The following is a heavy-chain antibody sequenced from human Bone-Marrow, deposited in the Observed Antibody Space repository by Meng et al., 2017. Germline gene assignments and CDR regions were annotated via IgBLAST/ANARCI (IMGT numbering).Heavy chain of an antibody. CDR3: AKDTQGLVVTQNNYSYYGMDV. CDR1: GFIFDDYA. CDR2: ISWNSGSI. J-gene: IGHJ6*02. D-gene: IGHD2-21*02. Sequence: LSLTCAASGFIFDDYAMHGVRQAPGKGLEWVSGISWNSGSIGYADSVKGRFTISRDNAKNSLYLQMNSLGAEDTALYYCAKDTQGLVVTQNNYSYYGMDVWGQGTTVTVSS. V-gene: IGHV3-9*01.